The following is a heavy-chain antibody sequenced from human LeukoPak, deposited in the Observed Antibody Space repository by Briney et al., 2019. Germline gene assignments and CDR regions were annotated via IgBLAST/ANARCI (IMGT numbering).Heavy chain of an antibody. V-gene: IGHV3-74*01. CDR1: GFTFSSFW. CDR3: ARGINGPVD. CDR2: LNTDGSYT. Sequence: GGSLRLSCAASGFTFSSFWMHWLRQAPGKGLAWFSRLNTDGSYTSYADSVKGRFTISRDNAKNTLYLHMNSLRAEDTAVYYCARGINGPVDWGQGTLVTVSS. J-gene: IGHJ4*02. D-gene: IGHD5-24*01.